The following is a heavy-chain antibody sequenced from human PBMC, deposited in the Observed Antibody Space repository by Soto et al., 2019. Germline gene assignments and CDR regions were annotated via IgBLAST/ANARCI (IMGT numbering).Heavy chain of an antibody. CDR3: GRVKASGWFNWFAP. D-gene: IGHD6-19*01. J-gene: IGHJ5*02. Sequence: GASVKVSCKASGYTFTSYGISWVRQAPGQGLEWMGWISAYNGNTNYAQKLQGRVTMTTDTSTSTAYMELRSLRSDDTAVYYCGRVKASGWFNWFAPWGQGTRVTVSS. V-gene: IGHV1-18*01. CDR1: GYTFTSYG. CDR2: ISAYNGNT.